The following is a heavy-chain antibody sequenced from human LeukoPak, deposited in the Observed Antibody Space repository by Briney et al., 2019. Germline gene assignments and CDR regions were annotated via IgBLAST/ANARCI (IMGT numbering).Heavy chain of an antibody. V-gene: IGHV1-2*02. J-gene: IGHJ4*02. CDR3: ARIDLIAAAGGFDY. CDR1: GYTFTGYY. CDR2: INPNSGGT. Sequence: ASVKVSCKASGYTFTGYYMHWVRQAPGQGLEWMGWINPNSGGTNYAQKFQGRVTMTRDTSISTAYMELSRLRSDDTAVYYCARIDLIAAAGGFDYWGQGTLVTVSS. D-gene: IGHD6-13*01.